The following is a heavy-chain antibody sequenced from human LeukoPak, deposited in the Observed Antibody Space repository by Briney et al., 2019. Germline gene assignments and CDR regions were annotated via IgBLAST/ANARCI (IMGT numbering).Heavy chain of an antibody. CDR1: GYTFTGYY. V-gene: IGHV1-24*01. Sequence: ASVKVSCKASGYTFTGYYMHWVRQAPGKGLEWMGGFDPEDGETIYAQKFQGRVTMTEDTSTDTAYMELSSLRSEDTAVYYCATQYDSSGYYYFDYWGQGTLVTVSS. D-gene: IGHD3-22*01. CDR2: FDPEDGET. J-gene: IGHJ4*02. CDR3: ATQYDSSGYYYFDY.